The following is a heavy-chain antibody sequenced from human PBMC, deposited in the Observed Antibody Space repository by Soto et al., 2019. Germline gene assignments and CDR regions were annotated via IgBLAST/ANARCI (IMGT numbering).Heavy chain of an antibody. V-gene: IGHV3-23*01. D-gene: IGHD6-19*01. J-gene: IGHJ2*01. CDR1: GFTFSSYA. Sequence: EVQLLESGGDLVQPGGSLRLSCAASGFTFSSYAMSWVRQAPGKGLEGVSIITGSGGITYYADSVKGRFTISRDNFKNPLSLHMNSLRAEDTAVYYCAQGDSSGWTSWYFDLWCRGTMATVSS. CDR3: AQGDSSGWTSWYFDL. CDR2: ITGSGGIT.